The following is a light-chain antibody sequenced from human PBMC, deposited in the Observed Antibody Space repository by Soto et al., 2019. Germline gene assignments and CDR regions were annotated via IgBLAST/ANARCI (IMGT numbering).Light chain of an antibody. J-gene: IGKJ5*01. Sequence: ENVLTQSPATLSLSPGEGATLSCRASQSVSSNLAWYQQKPGQAPRLLIYGASSRATGIPDRFSGSGSGTDFTLTISRLEPEDFAVYFCQQYAGPPTTFGQGTRLEI. CDR1: QSVSSN. CDR3: QQYAGPPTT. CDR2: GAS. V-gene: IGKV3-20*01.